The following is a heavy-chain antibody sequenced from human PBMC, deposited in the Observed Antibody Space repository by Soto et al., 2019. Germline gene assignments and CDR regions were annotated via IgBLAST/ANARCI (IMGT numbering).Heavy chain of an antibody. D-gene: IGHD1-1*01. J-gene: IGHJ3*01. CDR2: LYDVDGS. Sequence: DVQLVESGGGLMQPGESLRLSCAASGLTVSGTTYVAWVRQAPGKGLEWVSALYDVDGSFYADSVKGRFTTSSDSSKTTVYLQMNGLRPDDTAVYYCATWHEREHAYDVWCQGTTVTVSS. CDR1: GLTVSGTTY. CDR3: ATWHEREHAYDV. V-gene: IGHV3-53*01.